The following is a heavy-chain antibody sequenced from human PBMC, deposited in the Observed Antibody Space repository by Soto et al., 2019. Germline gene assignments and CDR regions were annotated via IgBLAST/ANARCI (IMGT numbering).Heavy chain of an antibody. Sequence: QVQLVQSGAEVKKPGASVKVSCKASGSTFTSYYMHWVRQAPGQGLEWMGIINPSGGSTSYAQKFQGRVNMTRETSTSTVYMELSSLRSEDTAVYYCAGGRKVVGITTWMYTGPGDYWGQGTLVTVSS. CDR2: INPSGGST. V-gene: IGHV1-46*01. CDR3: AGGRKVVGITTWMYTGPGDY. J-gene: IGHJ4*02. CDR1: GSTFTSYY. D-gene: IGHD3-22*01.